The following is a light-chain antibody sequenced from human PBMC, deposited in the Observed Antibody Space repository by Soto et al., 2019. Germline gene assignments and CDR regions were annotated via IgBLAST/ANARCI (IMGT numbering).Light chain of an antibody. V-gene: IGLV2-8*01. J-gene: IGLJ2*01. CDR2: DVN. CDR3: SSHVGTNMV. Sequence: QSALTQPPSASGSPGQSVTISCTGTSSDVGGYNYVSWYQQHPGKTPKLMIYDVNKRPSGVPDRFSGSKSGNTASLTISGLQGEDEADYYCSSHVGTNMVFGGGTKLTVL. CDR1: SSDVGGYNY.